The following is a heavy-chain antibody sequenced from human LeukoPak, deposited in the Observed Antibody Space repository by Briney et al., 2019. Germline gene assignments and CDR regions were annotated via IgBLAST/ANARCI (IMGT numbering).Heavy chain of an antibody. V-gene: IGHV4-59*01. D-gene: IGHD3-22*01. Sequence: SETLSLTCTVSGGSISSYYWSWIRQPPGKGLEWSGYIYYSASTNYNPSLKSRVTISVDTSKNQFSLKLSSVTAADTAVYYCARDPANYYDRRGAFDIWGQGTMVTVSS. CDR2: IYYSAST. J-gene: IGHJ3*02. CDR3: ARDPANYYDRRGAFDI. CDR1: GGSISSYY.